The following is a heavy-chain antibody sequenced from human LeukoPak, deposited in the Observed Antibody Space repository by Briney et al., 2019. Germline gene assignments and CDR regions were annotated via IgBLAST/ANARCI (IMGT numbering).Heavy chain of an antibody. Sequence: SETLSLTCTVSGGSISSGGYYWSWIRQPPGKGLEWIGEINHSGSTNYNPSLKSRVTISVDTSKNQFSLKLSSVTAADTAVYYCARKVTEAAAFGNAYDSSGPTGLDYFDYWGQGTLVTVSS. CDR2: INHSGST. CDR3: ARKVTEAAAFGNAYDSSGPTGLDYFDY. D-gene: IGHD3-22*01. V-gene: IGHV4-39*07. J-gene: IGHJ4*02. CDR1: GGSISSGGYY.